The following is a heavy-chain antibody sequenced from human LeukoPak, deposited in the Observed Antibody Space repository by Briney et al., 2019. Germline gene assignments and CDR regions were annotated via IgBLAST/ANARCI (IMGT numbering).Heavy chain of an antibody. V-gene: IGHV1-2*02. CDR2: INPNSGGT. CDR1: GYSFTGYY. Sequence: ASVKVSCKASGYSFTGYYMHWVRQAPGQGLEWMGWINPNSGGTNYAQKFQGRVTMNSDTSISTAYMESSRLRSDDTAVYYCARGYDFWSGYHYYYYYYMDVWGKGTTVTVSS. D-gene: IGHD3-3*01. J-gene: IGHJ6*03. CDR3: ARGYDFWSGYHYYYYYYMDV.